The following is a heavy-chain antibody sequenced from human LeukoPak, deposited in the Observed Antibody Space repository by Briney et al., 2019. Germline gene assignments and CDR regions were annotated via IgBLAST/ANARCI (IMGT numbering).Heavy chain of an antibody. CDR2: IKQDGREE. D-gene: IGHD3-3*01. CDR3: ARALTIFGVVIIPYSMDV. CDR1: GFTFSSYW. V-gene: IGHV3-7*01. J-gene: IGHJ6*03. Sequence: PGGSLRLSCAASGFTFSSYWMSWVRQAPGTGLEWVANIKQDGREEHYVDYVKGRFTISRDNAKNTLYLQMDSLRAEDTAVYYCARALTIFGVVIIPYSMDVWGKGTTVTVSS.